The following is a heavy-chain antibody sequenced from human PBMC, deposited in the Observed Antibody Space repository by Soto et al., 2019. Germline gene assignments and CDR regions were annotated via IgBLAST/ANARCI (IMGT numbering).Heavy chain of an antibody. V-gene: IGHV1-46*01. CDR1: GYTFTSYY. J-gene: IGHJ6*02. Sequence: ASVKVSCKASGYTFTSYYMHWVRQAPGQGLEWMGIINPSGGSTSYAQKFQGRVTMTRDTSTSTVYMELSSLRSEDTAVYYCARDRGATTGYYYYGMDVLGQGTMVTVSS. D-gene: IGHD5-12*01. CDR3: ARDRGATTGYYYYGMDV. CDR2: INPSGGST.